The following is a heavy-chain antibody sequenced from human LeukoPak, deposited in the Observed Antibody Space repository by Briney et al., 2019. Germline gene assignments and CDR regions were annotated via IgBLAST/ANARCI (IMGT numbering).Heavy chain of an antibody. CDR1: GFTFSSYG. Sequence: GGSLRLSCAASGFTFSSYGMHWVRQAPGKGLEWVAVISYDGSNKYYADSVKGRFTISRDNSKNTLYLQMNSLRAEDTAVYYCAKDFHKRYYYDSSGYPPYFDYWGQRTLVTVSS. J-gene: IGHJ4*02. CDR3: AKDFHKRYYYDSSGYPPYFDY. V-gene: IGHV3-30*18. CDR2: ISYDGSNK. D-gene: IGHD3-22*01.